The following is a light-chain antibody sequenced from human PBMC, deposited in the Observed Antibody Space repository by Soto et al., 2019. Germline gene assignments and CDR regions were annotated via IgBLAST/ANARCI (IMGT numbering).Light chain of an antibody. CDR3: QQYDKWPQT. J-gene: IGKJ1*01. CDR2: GAS. Sequence: EIVMTQSPATLSVSPGERATLSCRASQSVSSDLAWYQHKPGQAPRLLIYGASTRATGIPARFSGRGSGTEFTLTISRLQSVDFAVYYCQQYDKWPQTFGQGTKVEIK. V-gene: IGKV3-15*01. CDR1: QSVSSD.